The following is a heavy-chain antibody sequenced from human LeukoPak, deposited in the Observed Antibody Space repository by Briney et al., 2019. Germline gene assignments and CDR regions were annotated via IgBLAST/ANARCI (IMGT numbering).Heavy chain of an antibody. D-gene: IGHD2-8*02. CDR2: IYYSGST. CDR3: ARVTGGVVCYYYYMDV. J-gene: IGHJ6*03. V-gene: IGHV4-39*07. CDR1: GGSISYSSYY. Sequence: PSETLSLTCTVSGGSISYSSYYWGWIRQPPGKGLEWIGSIYYSGSTYYNPSLKSRVTISVDTSKNQFSLKLSSVTAADTAVYYCARVTGGVVCYYYYMDVWGKGTTVTVSS.